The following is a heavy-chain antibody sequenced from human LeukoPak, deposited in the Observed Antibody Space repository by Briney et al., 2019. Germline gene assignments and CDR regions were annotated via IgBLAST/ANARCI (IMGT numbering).Heavy chain of an antibody. D-gene: IGHD2-2*01. CDR2: IWYGGSNK. CDR3: AKDGEVYCSSTSCFYYMDV. CDR1: GFTFSSYG. V-gene: IGHV3-30*02. J-gene: IGHJ6*03. Sequence: GGSLRLSCAASGFTFSSYGMHWVRQAPGKGLEWVAVIWYGGSNKYYADSVKGRFTISRDNSKNTLYLQMNSLRAEDTAVYYCAKDGEVYCSSTSCFYYMDVWGKGTTVTVPS.